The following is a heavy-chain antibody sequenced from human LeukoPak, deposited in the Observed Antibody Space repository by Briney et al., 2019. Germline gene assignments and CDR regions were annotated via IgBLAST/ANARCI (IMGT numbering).Heavy chain of an antibody. V-gene: IGHV3-74*01. CDR2: LSPDGGTI. CDR3: ARAIDTGWFDP. D-gene: IGHD3-9*01. J-gene: IGHJ5*02. CDR1: GFTFSSYW. Sequence: PGGSLRLSRVVSGFTFSSYWMHWVRQAPGKGLVWVSRLSPDGGTIDYSDSVRGRFTISRDNAKDTLYLQMDGLRAEDTAVYYCARAIDTGWFDPWGQGTLVTVSS.